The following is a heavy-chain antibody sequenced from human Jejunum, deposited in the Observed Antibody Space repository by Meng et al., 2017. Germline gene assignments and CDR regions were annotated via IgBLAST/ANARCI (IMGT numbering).Heavy chain of an antibody. Sequence: LQESGPGCVMPLGTLSLTCTVSGGPFSSGFTYWSWIRQPPGKGLEWIGYISDSGTTNYNPSLKSRVTMSVDTSKNHFSLKLTSVTAADTAVYFCARDSETYPTYFDYWGQGTLVTVSS. V-gene: IGHV4-61*03. D-gene: IGHD5-24*01. CDR1: GGPFSSGFTY. J-gene: IGHJ4*02. CDR3: ARDSETYPTYFDY. CDR2: ISDSGTT.